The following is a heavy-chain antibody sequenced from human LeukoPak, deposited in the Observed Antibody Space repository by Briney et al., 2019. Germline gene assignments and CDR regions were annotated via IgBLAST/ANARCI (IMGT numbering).Heavy chain of an antibody. CDR2: IYTSGST. D-gene: IGHD2-2*01. J-gene: IGHJ4*02. CDR3: ARDDRRGQLPLDY. Sequence: SSETLSLTCTVSGDSISSGSYYWSWIRQPAGKGLEWIGRIYTSGSTNYNPSLKSRVTISVDTSKNQFSLKLSSVTAADTAVYYCARDDRRGQLPLDYWGQGTLDTVSS. V-gene: IGHV4-61*02. CDR1: GDSISSGSYY.